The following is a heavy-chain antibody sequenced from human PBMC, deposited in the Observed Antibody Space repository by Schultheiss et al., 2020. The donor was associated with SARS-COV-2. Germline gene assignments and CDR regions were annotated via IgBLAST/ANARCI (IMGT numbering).Heavy chain of an antibody. D-gene: IGHD3-10*01. CDR2: IYHSGST. CDR1: GGSISSGGYY. Sequence: SQTLSLTCTVSGGSISSGGYYWSWIRQPPGKGLEWIGEIYHSGSTNYNPSLKSRVTISVDTSKNQFSLRVSSVTAADTAMYYCARGSGSTLLRGFDIWGQGTKVTVSS. J-gene: IGHJ3*02. CDR3: ARGSGSTLLRGFDI. V-gene: IGHV4-61*08.